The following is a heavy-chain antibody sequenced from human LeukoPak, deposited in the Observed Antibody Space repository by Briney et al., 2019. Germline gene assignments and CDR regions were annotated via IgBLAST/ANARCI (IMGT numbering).Heavy chain of an antibody. J-gene: IGHJ6*02. V-gene: IGHV4-34*01. CDR1: GGSFSGYY. CDR2: INHSGST. CDR3: ARVLAYCGGACYSLYYYYYGMDV. D-gene: IGHD2-21*02. Sequence: PSETLSLTCAVYGGSFSGYYWSWIRQPPGKGLEWIGEINHSGSTNYNPSLKSRVTISVDTSKNQFSLKLSSVTAADTAVYYCARVLAYCGGACYSLYYYYYGMDVWGQGTTVTVSS.